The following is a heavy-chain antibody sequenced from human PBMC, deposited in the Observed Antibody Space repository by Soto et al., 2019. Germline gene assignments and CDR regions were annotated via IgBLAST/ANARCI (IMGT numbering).Heavy chain of an antibody. V-gene: IGHV2-5*02. Sequence: QLTLKESGPPLVKPTQTLTLTCTFSGSSLSTTGVGVGWIRQPPGEALEWLALIYWDNDKRYSPSLKSRLTITKDNAKKQVVLTLADMDPVDTATYFRAHTNYCGSWYFDSRGQGTLVTVSS. J-gene: IGHJ4*02. CDR3: AHTNYCGSWYFDS. D-gene: IGHD3-10*01. CDR2: IYWDNDK. CDR1: GSSLSTTGVG.